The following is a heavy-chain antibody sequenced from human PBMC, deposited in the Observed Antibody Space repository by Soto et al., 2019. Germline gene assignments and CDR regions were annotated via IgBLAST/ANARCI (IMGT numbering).Heavy chain of an antibody. V-gene: IGHV1-2*02. CDR1: GYTFTGYY. J-gene: IGHJ4*02. CDR3: AREWVAAAGSSPSSDY. D-gene: IGHD6-13*01. Sequence: ASVKVSCKASGYTFTGYYMHWVRQAPGQGLEWMGWINPNSGGTNYAQKFQGRVTMTRDTSISTAYMELSRLRSDDTAVCYCAREWVAAAGSSPSSDYWGQGTLVTVSS. CDR2: INPNSGGT.